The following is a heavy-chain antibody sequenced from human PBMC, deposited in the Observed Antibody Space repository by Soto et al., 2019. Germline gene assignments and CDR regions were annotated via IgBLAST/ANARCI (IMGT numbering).Heavy chain of an antibody. V-gene: IGHV1-69*01. CDR1: GGTFSSYA. D-gene: IGHD3-22*01. CDR3: ASPSHSIGYYYEGGPYDY. Sequence: QVQLVQSGAEVKKPGSSVKVSCKASGGTFSSYAISWVRQAPGQGLEWMGGIIPIFGTANYAQKFQGRVTITAAESTITAYMELSSLRSEDTAVYYCASPSHSIGYYYEGGPYDYWCQGTLVTVSS. CDR2: IIPIFGTA. J-gene: IGHJ4*02.